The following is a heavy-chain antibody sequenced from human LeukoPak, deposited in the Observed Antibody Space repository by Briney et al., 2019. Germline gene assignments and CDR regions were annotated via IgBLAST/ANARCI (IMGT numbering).Heavy chain of an antibody. Sequence: GGSLRLSRAASGFTFSSYGMHWVRQAPGKGLEWVAVIWYDGSNKYYADSVKGRFTISRDNSKNTLYLQVNSLRAEDTAVYYCAKDRSLSIDYWGQGTLVTVSS. CDR1: GFTFSSYG. CDR3: AKDRSLSIDY. J-gene: IGHJ4*02. V-gene: IGHV3-33*06. CDR2: IWYDGSNK.